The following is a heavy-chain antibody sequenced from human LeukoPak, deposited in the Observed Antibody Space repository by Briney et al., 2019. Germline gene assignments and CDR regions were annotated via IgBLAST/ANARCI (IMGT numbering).Heavy chain of an antibody. CDR2: ISYDGSNK. V-gene: IGHV3-30*14. CDR1: GFTFSSYA. CDR3: ARAVGIAAAGLDY. D-gene: IGHD6-13*01. J-gene: IGHJ4*02. Sequence: GGSLRLSCAASGFTFSSYAMHWVRQAPGKGLEWVAVISYDGSNKYYADSVKGRFTISRDNSKNTLYLQMNSLRAEDTAVYYCARAVGIAAAGLDYWGQGTLVTVSS.